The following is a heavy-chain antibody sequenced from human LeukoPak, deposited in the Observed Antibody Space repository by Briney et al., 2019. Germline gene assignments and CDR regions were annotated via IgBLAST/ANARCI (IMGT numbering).Heavy chain of an antibody. J-gene: IGHJ4*02. V-gene: IGHV1-46*01. CDR2: INPSGGST. Sequence: EASVKVSCKASGYTFTSYGISWVRQAPGQGLEWMGIINPSGGSTSYAQKFQGRVTMTRDTSTSTVYMELSSLRSEDTAVYYCAREYSSSPGYFDYWGQGTLVTVSS. D-gene: IGHD6-6*01. CDR3: AREYSSSPGYFDY. CDR1: GYTFTSYG.